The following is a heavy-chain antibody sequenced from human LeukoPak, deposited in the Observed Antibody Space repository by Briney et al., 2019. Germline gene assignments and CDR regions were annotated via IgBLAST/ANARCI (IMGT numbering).Heavy chain of an antibody. CDR3: AKPHTTGWYFNH. D-gene: IGHD6-19*01. CDR1: GGSVTTYY. V-gene: IGHV4-59*02. CDR2: IYYSGTT. J-gene: IGHJ4*02. Sequence: SETLCLTCTVSGGSVTTYYWSWIRQPPGKGLEWIGYIYYSGTTNYTPSLKSRVTMSLDTSKNQFSLKLTSVPAAGTAVYYCAKPHTTGWYFNHWGQGTLVTVSS.